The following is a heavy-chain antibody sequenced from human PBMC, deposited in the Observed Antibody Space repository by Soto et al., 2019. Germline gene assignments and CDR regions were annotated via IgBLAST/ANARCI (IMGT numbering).Heavy chain of an antibody. D-gene: IGHD6-13*01. Sequence: PSETLSLTCTVSGGSISSYYWSWIRQPPGKGLEWIGYIYYGGSTNYNPSLKSRVTISVDTSKNQFSLKLSSVTAADTAVYYCARFAAARFDPWGQGTLVTVS. J-gene: IGHJ5*02. CDR3: ARFAAARFDP. V-gene: IGHV4-59*01. CDR2: IYYGGST. CDR1: GGSISSYY.